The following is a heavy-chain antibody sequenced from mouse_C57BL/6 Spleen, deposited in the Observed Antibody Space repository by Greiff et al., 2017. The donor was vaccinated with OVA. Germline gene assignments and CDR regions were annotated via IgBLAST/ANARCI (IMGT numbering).Heavy chain of an antibody. CDR3: TRDRGGQGWFAY. V-gene: IGHV5-9-1*02. CDR2: ISSGGDYI. CDR1: GFTFSSYA. J-gene: IGHJ3*01. D-gene: IGHD3-3*01. Sequence: DVQLVESGEGLVKPGGSLKLSCAASGFTFSSYAMSWVRQTPEKRLEWVAYISSGGDYIYYADTVKGRFTISRDNARNTLYLQMSSLKSEDTAMYYCTRDRGGQGWFAYWGQGTLVTVSA.